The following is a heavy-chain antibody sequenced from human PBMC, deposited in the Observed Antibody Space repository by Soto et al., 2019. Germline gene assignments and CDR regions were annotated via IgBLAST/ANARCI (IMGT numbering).Heavy chain of an antibody. D-gene: IGHD2-21*02. J-gene: IGHJ5*02. CDR2: IDWNSGTI. CDR3: AKAPKVVTHWFDP. V-gene: IGHV3-9*01. Sequence: EMQLVESGGGLVQPGRSLRLSCAVSGFTFENFALHWVRQAPGKGLEWVSGIDWNSGTIAYADSVKGRFTLSRDSATSSLYLHLDGLRPEDTAFYYFAKAPKVVTHWFDPWGQGTLVTVSS. CDR1: GFTFENFA.